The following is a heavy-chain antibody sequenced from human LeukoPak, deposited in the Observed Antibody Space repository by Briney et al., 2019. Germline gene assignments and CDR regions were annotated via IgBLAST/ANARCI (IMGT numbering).Heavy chain of an antibody. V-gene: IGHV3-23*01. Sequence: PGGSLRLSCAGSGFTFITYSMSWVRQAPGKGLEWVSGISGSGVTTHYADSVKGRFTISRDNSKNTLYLQINSLRAEGTAIYYCARTTSGIQISYFDYWGQGTLVTVSS. D-gene: IGHD5-18*01. CDR3: ARTTSGIQISYFDY. CDR1: GFTFITYS. CDR2: ISGSGVTT. J-gene: IGHJ4*02.